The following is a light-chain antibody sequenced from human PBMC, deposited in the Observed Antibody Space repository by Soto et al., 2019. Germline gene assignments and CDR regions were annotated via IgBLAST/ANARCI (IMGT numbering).Light chain of an antibody. CDR2: DVT. CDR3: SSYAGSDNPYV. Sequence: QSVLTQPRSVSGSPGQSVTISCTGTSSDVGSYYFVSWYQQHPGKAPKIIIYDVTKRPSGVPDRFSGSKSGNTASLTVSGLQAEDEADYYCSSYAGSDNPYVFGTGTKVTVL. V-gene: IGLV2-11*01. J-gene: IGLJ1*01. CDR1: SSDVGSYYF.